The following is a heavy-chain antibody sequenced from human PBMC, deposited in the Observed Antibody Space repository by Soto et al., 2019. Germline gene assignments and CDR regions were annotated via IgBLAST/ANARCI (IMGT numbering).Heavy chain of an antibody. CDR1: GGTFSSYA. Sequence: SVKVSCKASGGTFSSYAISWVRQAPGQGLEWMGGIIPIFGTANYAQKFQGRVTITADESTSTAYMELSSLRSEDTAVYYCARRNREGTIFGVVEYYYYGMDVWGQGTTVTVSS. J-gene: IGHJ6*02. CDR2: IIPIFGTA. CDR3: ARRNREGTIFGVVEYYYYGMDV. V-gene: IGHV1-69*13. D-gene: IGHD3-3*01.